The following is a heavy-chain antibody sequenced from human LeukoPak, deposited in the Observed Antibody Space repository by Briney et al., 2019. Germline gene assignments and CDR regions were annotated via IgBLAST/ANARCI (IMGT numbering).Heavy chain of an antibody. CDR3: TRDGQWGTDY. J-gene: IGHJ4*02. V-gene: IGHV1-2*02. CDR1: VYTFTHYY. CDR2: INPNSGDT. D-gene: IGHD6-19*01. Sequence: SSVPVSHMSCVYTFTHYYIHWVRQAPAQGLAWMGWINPNSGDTNYAQRFQGRVTMTRDTSIRTAYMEMTRLTSDDTAMYYCTRDGQWGTDYWGRATLVTVSS.